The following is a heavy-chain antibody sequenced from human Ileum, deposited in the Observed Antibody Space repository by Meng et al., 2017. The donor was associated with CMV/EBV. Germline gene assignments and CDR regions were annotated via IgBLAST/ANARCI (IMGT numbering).Heavy chain of an antibody. CDR1: GDSVSRDSAA. V-gene: IGHV6-1*01. CDR3: ARVMAGKGYFDY. Sequence: GDSVSRDSAASNWIRQSPSRGLEWLGRTYYRSKWYNDYAVSVKSRITINPDTSKNQFSLQLNSVTPEDTAVYYCARVMAGKGYFDYWGQGTLVTVSS. CDR2: TYYRSKWYN. J-gene: IGHJ4*02. D-gene: IGHD6-19*01.